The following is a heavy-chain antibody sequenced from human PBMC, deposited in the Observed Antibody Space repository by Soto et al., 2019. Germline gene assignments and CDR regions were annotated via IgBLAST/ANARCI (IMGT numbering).Heavy chain of an antibody. D-gene: IGHD3-22*01. CDR3: ARGKIVVVISGAFDI. CDR2: IYYSGST. CDR1: GGSIGSGDYY. Sequence: TLCLTCTVSGGSIGSGDYYWSWIRQPPGKGLEWIGYIYYSGSTYYNPSLKSRVTISVDTSKNQCSLKLSSVTAADTAVYYCARGKIVVVISGAFDIWGQGTMVTVSS. V-gene: IGHV4-30-4*01. J-gene: IGHJ3*02.